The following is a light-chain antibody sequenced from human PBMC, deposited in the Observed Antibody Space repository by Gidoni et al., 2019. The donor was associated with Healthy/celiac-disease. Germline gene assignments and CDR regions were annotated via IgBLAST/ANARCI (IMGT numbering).Light chain of an antibody. V-gene: IGKV3-11*01. CDR3: QQRSNWPPLNT. Sequence: EIVLTQSPATLSLSPGERATRSCRASQSVSSYLAWYQQKPGQAPRLLIYDASNRATGIPARFSGSGSGTDFTLTISSLEPEDFAVYYCQQRSNWPPLNTFGQGTKLEIK. CDR1: QSVSSY. CDR2: DAS. J-gene: IGKJ2*01.